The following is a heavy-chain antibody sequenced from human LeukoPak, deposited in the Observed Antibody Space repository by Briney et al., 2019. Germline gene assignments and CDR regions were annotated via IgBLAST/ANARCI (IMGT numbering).Heavy chain of an antibody. CDR3: ARGSHPYYYGTGSPSRRWFDS. Sequence: PSETLSLTCAVYGGSFSGYYWRWIRQPPGKGLEWIGEINHSGSTNYNPSLKSRVTISVDTSKNQFSLKLSSVTAADTAVYYCARGSHPYYYGTGSPSRRWFDSWGQGSLVTVSS. D-gene: IGHD3-10*01. CDR2: INHSGST. J-gene: IGHJ5*01. CDR1: GGSFSGYY. V-gene: IGHV4-34*01.